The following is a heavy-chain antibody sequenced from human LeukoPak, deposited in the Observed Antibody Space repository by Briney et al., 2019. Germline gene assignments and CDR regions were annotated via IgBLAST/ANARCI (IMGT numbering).Heavy chain of an antibody. Sequence: GASVKVSCKASGGTFSSYAISWVRQAPGQGLEWMGGIIPIFGTANYAQKFQGRVTITADKSTSTAYMELSSLRSEDTAVYYCARVSLSGGYYDSSGYYLDYWGQGTLVTVSS. CDR1: GGTFSSYA. J-gene: IGHJ4*02. V-gene: IGHV1-69*06. CDR2: IIPIFGTA. CDR3: ARVSLSGGYYDSSGYYLDY. D-gene: IGHD3-22*01.